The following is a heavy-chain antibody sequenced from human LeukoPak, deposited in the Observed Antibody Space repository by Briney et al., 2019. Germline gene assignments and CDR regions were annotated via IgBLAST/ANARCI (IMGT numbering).Heavy chain of an antibody. Sequence: GGSLRLSCTASGLTFSTSGFNWVRQPPGKGLEWVASIGPTGSDTYHADSIKGRFTISRDNPNNFLYLQMNSLRAEDTAVYYCATETNGRHYDYWGQGTLLTVSS. CDR2: IGPTGSDT. CDR3: ATETNGRHYDY. D-gene: IGHD1-14*01. J-gene: IGHJ4*02. CDR1: GLTFSTSG. V-gene: IGHV3-21*06.